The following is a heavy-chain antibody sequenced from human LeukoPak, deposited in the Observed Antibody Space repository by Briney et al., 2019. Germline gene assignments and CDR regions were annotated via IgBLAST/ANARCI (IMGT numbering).Heavy chain of an antibody. CDR1: GFTFSNYW. J-gene: IGHJ4*02. CDR3: ARGGFYDLGSPIY. CDR2: INGDGSGT. D-gene: IGHD3-10*01. Sequence: GGSLRLSCAASGFTFSNYWMHWVRQAPGKGLVWVSRINGDGSGTIYADSVKGRISISRDNAKNTLLLQMNSLRAEDTAVYYCARGGFYDLGSPIYWDQGTLVTVSS. V-gene: IGHV3-74*01.